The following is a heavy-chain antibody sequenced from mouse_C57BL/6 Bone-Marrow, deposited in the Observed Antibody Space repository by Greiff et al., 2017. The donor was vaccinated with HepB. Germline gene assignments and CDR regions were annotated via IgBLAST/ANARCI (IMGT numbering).Heavy chain of an antibody. CDR2: INPNNGGT. V-gene: IGHV1-26*01. CDR1: GYTFTDYY. CDR3: APYYGFDY. J-gene: IGHJ2*01. Sequence: EVQLQQSGPELVKPGASVKISCKASGYTFTDYYMNWVKQSHGKSLEWIGDINPNNGGTSYNQKFKGKATLTVDKSSNTAYMELRSLTSEDSAVYYCAPYYGFDYWGQGTTLTVSS. D-gene: IGHD2-10*01.